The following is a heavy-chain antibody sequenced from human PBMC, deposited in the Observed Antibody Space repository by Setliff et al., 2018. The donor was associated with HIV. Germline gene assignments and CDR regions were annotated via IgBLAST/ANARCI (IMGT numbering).Heavy chain of an antibody. Sequence: SVKVSCKASGGTFSSYAISWVRQAPGQGLEWMGGIIPIFGTANYAQKFQGRVTITADDSTSTAYMELSSLRSEDTAVYYCARAGSSSWYKGGAFDIWGQGTMVTVSS. CDR3: ARAGSSSWYKGGAFDI. CDR2: IIPIFGTA. D-gene: IGHD6-13*01. V-gene: IGHV1-69*13. J-gene: IGHJ3*02. CDR1: GGTFSSYA.